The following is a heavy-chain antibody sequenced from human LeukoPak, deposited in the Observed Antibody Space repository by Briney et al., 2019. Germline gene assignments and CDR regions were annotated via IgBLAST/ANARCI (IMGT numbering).Heavy chain of an antibody. CDR3: ARGPPRDTAMVANWFDP. Sequence: ASVKVSCKASGYTFTCYYMHWERQAPGQGLEWMGIINPSGGSTSYAQKFQGRVTMTRDTSTSTVYMELSSLRSEDTAVYYCARGPPRDTAMVANWFDPWGQGTLVTVSS. CDR1: GYTFTCYY. CDR2: INPSGGST. D-gene: IGHD5-18*01. V-gene: IGHV1-46*01. J-gene: IGHJ5*02.